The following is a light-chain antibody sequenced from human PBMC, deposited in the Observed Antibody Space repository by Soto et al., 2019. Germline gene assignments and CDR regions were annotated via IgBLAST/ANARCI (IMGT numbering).Light chain of an antibody. J-gene: IGKJ1*01. CDR1: QSVSNN. CDR3: QQYNNLPRT. CDR2: GAS. V-gene: IGKV3-15*01. Sequence: EIVMTQSPATLSVSPGERATLSCRASQSVSNNLAWYQQKPGQAPRLLIYGASTRATGIPARFSGSGSGTDFTLTISSPQSEDFAVYYCQQYNNLPRTFGHGTKVEIK.